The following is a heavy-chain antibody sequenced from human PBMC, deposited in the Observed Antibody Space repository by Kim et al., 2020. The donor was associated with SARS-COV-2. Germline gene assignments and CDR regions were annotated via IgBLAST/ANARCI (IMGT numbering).Heavy chain of an antibody. J-gene: IGHJ4*02. CDR1: GFTFSSYG. D-gene: IGHD6-13*01. V-gene: IGHV3-30*18. CDR2: ISHDGSNK. Sequence: GGSLRLSCAASGFTFSSYGMHWVRQAPGKGLEWVAVISHDGSNKYYADSVKGRFTISRDNSKNTLYLQMNSLRAEDTAVYYCAKDLDQIAAAGYSDYWGQGTLVTVSS. CDR3: AKDLDQIAAAGYSDY.